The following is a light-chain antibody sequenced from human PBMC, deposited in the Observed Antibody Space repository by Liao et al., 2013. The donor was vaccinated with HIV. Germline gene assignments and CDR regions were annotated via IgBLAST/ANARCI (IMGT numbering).Light chain of an antibody. CDR1: NIGSKN. CDR2: DDS. V-gene: IGLV3-21*01. Sequence: SYVLTQPPSVSVAPGKTATITCGGNNIGSKNVHWYQQKPGQAPVLVIYDDSVRPSGIPERISGSNSGNTATLTISRVEAGDEADYFCQVWDTSSDSYVFGPGTKVTVL. J-gene: IGLJ1*01. CDR3: QVWDTSSDSYV.